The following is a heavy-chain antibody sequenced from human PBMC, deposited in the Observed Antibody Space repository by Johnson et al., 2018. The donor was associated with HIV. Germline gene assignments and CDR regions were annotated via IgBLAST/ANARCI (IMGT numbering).Heavy chain of an antibody. CDR2: ISYDGSNK. V-gene: IGHV3-30-3*01. J-gene: IGHJ3*02. Sequence: VQLVESGGGVVQPGRSLRLSCAASGFTFSSYAMHWVRQAPGKGLEWVAVISYDGSNKYYADSVKGRFTISRDNSKSTLYLQMNSLRAEDTAVYYCARDDDPPDAFDIWGQGTMVTVSS. CDR3: ARDDDPPDAFDI. CDR1: GFTFSSYA.